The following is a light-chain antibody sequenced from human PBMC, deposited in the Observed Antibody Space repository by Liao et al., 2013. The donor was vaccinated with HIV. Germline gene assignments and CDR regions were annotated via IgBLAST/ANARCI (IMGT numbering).Light chain of an antibody. V-gene: IGLV3-1*01. Sequence: SYELTQPPSVSVSPGQTASITCSGDRLGDNIVSWYQQRPGQSPVLVMYQDNKRPSGIPDRFSGSSSGNTATLTISGTQAMDEAYFYCQAWDRNTVMFGGGTKLTVL. CDR1: RLGDNI. J-gene: IGLJ3*02. CDR3: QAWDRNTVM. CDR2: QDN.